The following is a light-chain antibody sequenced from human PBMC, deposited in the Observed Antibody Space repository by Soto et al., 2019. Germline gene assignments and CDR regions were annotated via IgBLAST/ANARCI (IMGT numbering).Light chain of an antibody. Sequence: QSALTQPASVSGSPGQSITISCTGTSSDVGGYNYVSWYQQHPGKAPKLLIYAVSNRPSGVSNRFSGSKSGNTASLTNSGLQAEAEADYYCSSYTSSSTLVVFGGGTKLTAL. V-gene: IGLV2-14*01. CDR2: AVS. CDR1: SSDVGGYNY. J-gene: IGLJ2*01. CDR3: SSYTSSSTLVV.